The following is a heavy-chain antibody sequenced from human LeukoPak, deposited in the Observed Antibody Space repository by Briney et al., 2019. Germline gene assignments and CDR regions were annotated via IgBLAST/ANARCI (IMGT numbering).Heavy chain of an antibody. J-gene: IGHJ4*02. CDR2: ISGSGGST. Sequence: PGGSLRLSCAASGLTFSSHWMHWVRQAPGKGLEWVSAISGSGGSTYYADSVKGRFTISRDNSKNTLYLQMNSLRAEDTAVYYCAKDYAWELPGPPFDYWGQGTLVTVSS. CDR1: GLTFSSHW. D-gene: IGHD1-26*01. CDR3: AKDYAWELPGPPFDY. V-gene: IGHV3-23*01.